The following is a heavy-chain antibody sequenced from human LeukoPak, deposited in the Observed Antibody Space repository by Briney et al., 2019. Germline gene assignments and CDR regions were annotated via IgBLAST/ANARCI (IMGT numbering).Heavy chain of an antibody. CDR1: GFTFSDYY. V-gene: IGHV3-11*06. D-gene: IGHD6-19*01. J-gene: IGHJ6*02. Sequence: GGSLRLSCAASGFTFSDYYMSWIRQAPGKGLGWVSYISSSSSYTNYADSVKGRFTISRDNAKNSLYLQMSSLRAEDTAVYYCARAEVAVAGYNYYYYGMDVWGQGTTVTVSS. CDR3: ARAEVAVAGYNYYYYGMDV. CDR2: ISSSSSYT.